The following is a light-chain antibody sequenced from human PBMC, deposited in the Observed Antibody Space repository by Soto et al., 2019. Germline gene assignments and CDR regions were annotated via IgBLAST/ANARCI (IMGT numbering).Light chain of an antibody. CDR3: TAFSANRVYL. CDR2: DVT. J-gene: IGLJ1*01. CDR1: SSDLGGYNY. V-gene: IGLV2-11*01. Sequence: QSALTQPRSVSGSPGQSVTISCSGTSSDLGGYNYVSWYQHHPGKAPKLMIYDVTLRPSGVPDRFSGSKSGNTASLTISGLQAEDEADYYCTAFSANRVYLFGPGTKLTVL.